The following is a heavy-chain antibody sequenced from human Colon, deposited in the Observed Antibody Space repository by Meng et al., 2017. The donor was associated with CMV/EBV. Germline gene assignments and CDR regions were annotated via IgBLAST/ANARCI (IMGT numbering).Heavy chain of an antibody. V-gene: IGHV2-5*02. CDR2: IYWDDDT. CDR1: GFSFITDKAG. Sequence: QITLKGSGPTLVKPTQTLTLTCTFPGFSFITDKAGVGWIRHPPGKALEWLGFIYWDDDTRYSPSLKTRLTITRDTSKNQVILTMTNMDPADTATYYCVRRSYSGQDDYWGQGALVTVSS. CDR3: VRRSYSGQDDY. D-gene: IGHD5-12*01. J-gene: IGHJ4*02.